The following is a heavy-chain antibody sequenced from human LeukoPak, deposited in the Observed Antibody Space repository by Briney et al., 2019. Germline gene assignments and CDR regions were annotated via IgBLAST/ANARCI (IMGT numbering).Heavy chain of an antibody. CDR1: GGSISSYY. Sequence: PSETLSLTCTVSGGSISSYYWSWIRQPPGKGLEWIGYIYYSGSTNYNPSLKSRVTISVDTSKNQFSLKPSSVTAADTAVYYCASLGIAAAGSYYYGMDVWGQGTTVTVSS. J-gene: IGHJ6*02. CDR2: IYYSGST. CDR3: ASLGIAAAGSYYYGMDV. V-gene: IGHV4-59*08. D-gene: IGHD6-13*01.